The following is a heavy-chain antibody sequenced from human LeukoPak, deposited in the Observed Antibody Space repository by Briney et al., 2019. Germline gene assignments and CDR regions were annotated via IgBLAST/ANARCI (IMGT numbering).Heavy chain of an antibody. CDR2: ISDSGDST. Sequence: GGSLRLSCAASEFSFSSSVMSWVRQAPGKGLEWVSGISDSGDSTYYADSVKGRFTISRDNSKNILYLQMNSLGAEDTAMYYCAKGTWAVYFFDYWGQGTLVTVSS. J-gene: IGHJ4*02. CDR3: AKGTWAVYFFDY. CDR1: EFSFSSSV. V-gene: IGHV3-23*01. D-gene: IGHD1/OR15-1a*01.